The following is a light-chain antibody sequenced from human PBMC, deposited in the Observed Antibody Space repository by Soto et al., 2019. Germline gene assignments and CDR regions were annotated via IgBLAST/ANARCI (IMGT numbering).Light chain of an antibody. J-gene: IGLJ3*02. Sequence: QSALTQPASVSGSPGQSITISCTGTSSDVGGYNYVSWYQQNPGKAPKLMIYDVSNRPSGVSNRFSGSKSGNTATLTISGLQAEDEADYYCSSYTSSSTVVVRGGTQLTVL. CDR1: SSDVGGYNY. V-gene: IGLV2-14*01. CDR2: DVS. CDR3: SSYTSSSTVV.